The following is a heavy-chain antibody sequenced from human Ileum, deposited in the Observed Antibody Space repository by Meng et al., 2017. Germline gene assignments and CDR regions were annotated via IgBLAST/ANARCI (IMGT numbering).Heavy chain of an antibody. V-gene: IGHV3-74*01. Sequence: GESLKISCAGSGFTFSGHWMHWVRQGPGKGLEYLSRITLDGVGSYVDSVKGRFTISRDNAKNIMYLQMNSLRADDTALYYCTSDRLTHWGQGTPVTVSS. D-gene: IGHD1-20*01. CDR2: ITLDGVGS. CDR3: TSDRLTH. CDR1: GFTFSGHW. J-gene: IGHJ1*01.